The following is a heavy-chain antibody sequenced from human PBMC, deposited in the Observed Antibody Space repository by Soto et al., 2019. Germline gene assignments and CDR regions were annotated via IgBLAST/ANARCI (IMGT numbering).Heavy chain of an antibody. CDR1: GGSFSGYY. Sequence: SETLSLTCAVYGGSFSGYYWSWIRQPPGKGLEWIGEINHSGSTNYNPSLKSRVTISVDTSKNQFSLKLSSVTAADTAVYYCARINSAYDFWSGYYRDYYYGMDVWGQGTTVTVSS. V-gene: IGHV4-34*01. CDR3: ARINSAYDFWSGYYRDYYYGMDV. D-gene: IGHD3-3*01. CDR2: INHSGST. J-gene: IGHJ6*02.